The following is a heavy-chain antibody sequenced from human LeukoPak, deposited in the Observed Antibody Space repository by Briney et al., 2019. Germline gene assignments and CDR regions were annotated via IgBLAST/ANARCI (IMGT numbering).Heavy chain of an antibody. J-gene: IGHJ4*02. D-gene: IGHD3-3*01. V-gene: IGHV3-11*01. CDR3: ATSGPGAPFDY. CDR1: GFTFSNYA. Sequence: PGGSLRLSCAVSGFTFSNYAMSWVRQAPGKGLEWVSYISRSGSTIYYADSVRGRFTISRDNAKNSLYLQMNGLRAEDTAVYYCATSGPGAPFDYWGQGTLVTVSS. CDR2: ISRSGSTI.